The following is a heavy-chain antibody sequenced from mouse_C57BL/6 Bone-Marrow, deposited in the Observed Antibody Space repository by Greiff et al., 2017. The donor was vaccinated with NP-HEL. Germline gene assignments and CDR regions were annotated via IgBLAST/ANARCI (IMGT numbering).Heavy chain of an antibody. Sequence: VQLQQSGPELVKPGASVKISCKASGYAFSSSWMNWVKQRPGQGLEWIGVINPGSGGTNYNEKFKGKATLTADKSSSTAYMQLSSLTSEDSAVYFCARRGYGSSDWYFDVWGTGTTVTVSS. V-gene: IGHV1-82*01. CDR1: GYAFSSSW. J-gene: IGHJ1*03. CDR2: INPGSGGT. CDR3: ARRGYGSSDWYFDV. D-gene: IGHD1-1*01.